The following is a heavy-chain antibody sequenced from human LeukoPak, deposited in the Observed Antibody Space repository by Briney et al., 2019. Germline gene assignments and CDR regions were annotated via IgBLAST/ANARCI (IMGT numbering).Heavy chain of an antibody. CDR1: GFTVSTNY. Sequence: GGSLRLSCAASGFTVSTNYMNWVRQAPGKGLEWVSVIYSGGSTYYADSVKGRFTISRDNSKNTLYLQMNSLRAEDTAVYYCARESSSWYGDLYYFDYWGQGTLVTVSS. J-gene: IGHJ4*02. CDR2: IYSGGST. CDR3: ARESSSWYGDLYYFDY. V-gene: IGHV3-66*01. D-gene: IGHD6-13*01.